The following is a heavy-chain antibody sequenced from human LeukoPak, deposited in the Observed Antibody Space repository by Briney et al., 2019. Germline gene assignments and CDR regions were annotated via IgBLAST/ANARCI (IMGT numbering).Heavy chain of an antibody. J-gene: IGHJ4*02. CDR1: GYTFTSYY. CDR3: ARALHITMVRGVIPFY. CDR2: INPSGGST. V-gene: IGHV1-46*01. Sequence: GASVKVSCKASGYTFTSYYMHWVRQAPGQGLEWMGIINPSGGSTSYAQKFQGRVTMTRDTSTSTVYMELSSPRSEDTAVYYCARALHITMVRGVIPFYWGQETLVTVSS. D-gene: IGHD3-10*01.